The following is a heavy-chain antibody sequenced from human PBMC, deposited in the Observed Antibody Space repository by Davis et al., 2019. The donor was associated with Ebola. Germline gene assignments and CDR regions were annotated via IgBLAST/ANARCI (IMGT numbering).Heavy chain of an antibody. D-gene: IGHD4-17*01. Sequence: GESLKISCAASGFTFGVFSMNWVRQAPGKGLEWISYISSSSTTIYYADSVKGRFTISRDNAKNSLYLQMNSLRVEDTAVYYCAKGGGDYGDTQYYFDYWGQGTLVTVSS. CDR2: ISSSSTTI. CDR3: AKGGGDYGDTQYYFDY. J-gene: IGHJ4*02. CDR1: GFTFGVFS. V-gene: IGHV3-48*04.